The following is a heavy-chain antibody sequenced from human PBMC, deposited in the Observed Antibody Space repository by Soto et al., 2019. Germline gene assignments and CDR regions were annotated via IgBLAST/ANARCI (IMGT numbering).Heavy chain of an antibody. CDR2: FIPIFGTA. V-gene: IGHV1-69*13. J-gene: IGHJ5*02. Sequence: SVKVSGKASGSAFSSYAISWVRQAPGQGLEWMGGFIPIFGTANYAQKFQGRVTITADESTSTAYMELSSLRSEDTAVYYCARDRAPDIVVVPAAIGWFDPWGQGTLVTVSS. CDR3: ARDRAPDIVVVPAAIGWFDP. D-gene: IGHD2-2*02. CDR1: GSAFSSYA.